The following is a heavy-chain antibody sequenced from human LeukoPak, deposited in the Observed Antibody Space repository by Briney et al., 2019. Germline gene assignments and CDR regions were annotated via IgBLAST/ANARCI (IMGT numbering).Heavy chain of an antibody. Sequence: PGGSLRLSCAASGFTFSSHAMNWVRPAPGKGLEWVSTVSTSGATTYYADSVRGRFTISRDNFKNTVYLQMNSLRAEDTAVYYCAKDAGEGSGWYYFDYWGQGTLVTVSP. J-gene: IGHJ4*02. CDR1: GFTFSSHA. CDR2: VSTSGATT. V-gene: IGHV3-23*01. CDR3: AKDAGEGSGWYYFDY. D-gene: IGHD6-13*01.